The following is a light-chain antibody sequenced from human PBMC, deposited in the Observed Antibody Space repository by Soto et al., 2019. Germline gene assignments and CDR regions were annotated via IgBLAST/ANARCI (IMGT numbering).Light chain of an antibody. Sequence: QSALTQPASVSGSPGQSITISCTGTSSDVGSFNLVSWYLQHPGKAPKLIIFEVNKRPSGVSNRFSGSKSGNTASLTISGLQAEDEADYYCCSYAGSSTLVFGGGTQLTVL. J-gene: IGLJ2*01. V-gene: IGLV2-23*02. CDR3: CSYAGSSTLV. CDR2: EVN. CDR1: SSDVGSFNL.